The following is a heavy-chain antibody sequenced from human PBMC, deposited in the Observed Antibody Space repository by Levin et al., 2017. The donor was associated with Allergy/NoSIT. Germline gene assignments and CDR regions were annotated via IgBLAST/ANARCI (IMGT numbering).Heavy chain of an antibody. J-gene: IGHJ4*02. CDR3: ARGVTRFDY. Sequence: PGESLKISCAASGFTFSSYGMHWVRQAPGKGLEWVAVIWYDGSNKYYADSVKGRFTISRDNSKNTLYLQMNSLRAEDTAVYYCARGVTRFDYWGQGTLVTVSS. V-gene: IGHV3-33*01. CDR1: GFTFSSYG. CDR2: IWYDGSNK.